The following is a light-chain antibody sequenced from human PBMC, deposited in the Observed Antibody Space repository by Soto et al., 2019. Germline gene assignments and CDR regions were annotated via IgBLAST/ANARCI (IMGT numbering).Light chain of an antibody. V-gene: IGKV1-5*01. J-gene: IGKJ1*01. CDR2: DAF. CDR1: QSVSVW. Sequence: DIQMTQSPSTLSASVGDRVSISCRASQSVSVWVAWYQQKPGAAPKLLIYDAFTVDTGVPSRFSGRGSGTDFTLTINNLQREDFADYFCQQTYSNLWTFGQGTKVDIK. CDR3: QQTYSNLWT.